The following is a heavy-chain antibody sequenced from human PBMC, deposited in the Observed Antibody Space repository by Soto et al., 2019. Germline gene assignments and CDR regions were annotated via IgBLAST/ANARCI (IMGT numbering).Heavy chain of an antibody. CDR1: GASINSGDYH. CDR2: IYYSAST. J-gene: IGHJ6*02. Sequence: PSETLSLTCTVSGASINSGDYHWTWIRQFPGKGLEWIGGIYYSASTYYNPALVSRLTISLDTSKNQFSLKLTSVTAADTAVYYCARDSRTPSGGMDVWGQGTTVTVSS. CDR3: ARDSRTPSGGMDV. V-gene: IGHV4-30-4*01.